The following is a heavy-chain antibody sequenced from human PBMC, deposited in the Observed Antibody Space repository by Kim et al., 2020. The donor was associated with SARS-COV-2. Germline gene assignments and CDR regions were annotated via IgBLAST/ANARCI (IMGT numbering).Heavy chain of an antibody. CDR2: IIPIFGTA. J-gene: IGHJ6*02. Sequence: SVKVSCKASGGTFSSYAISWVRQAPGQGLEWMGGIIPIFGTANYAQKFQGRVTITADKSTSTAYMELSSLRSEDTAVYYCARTGNQGTGYYYGMDVWGQGTTVTVSS. CDR1: GGTFSSYA. CDR3: ARTGNQGTGYYYGMDV. D-gene: IGHD1-1*01. V-gene: IGHV1-69*06.